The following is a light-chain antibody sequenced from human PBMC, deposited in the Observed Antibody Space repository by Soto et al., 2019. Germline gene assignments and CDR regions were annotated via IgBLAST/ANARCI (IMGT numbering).Light chain of an antibody. Sequence: QSALTQPASVSGSPGQSITISCSGSSSDVGDRNYVSWYQQYPGKAPKVIIYEVSHRPSGVSHRFSGSKSDNTASLTISGLQAEDEADYYCSSYTSSSTWVFGGGTQLTVL. V-gene: IGLV2-14*01. CDR1: SSDVGDRNY. J-gene: IGLJ3*02. CDR3: SSYTSSSTWV. CDR2: EVS.